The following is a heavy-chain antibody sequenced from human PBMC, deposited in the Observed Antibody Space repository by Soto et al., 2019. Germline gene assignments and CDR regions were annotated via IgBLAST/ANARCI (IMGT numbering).Heavy chain of an antibody. Sequence: EVQLLESGGGLVQPGGSLRLSCAASGFTFSCYAMSWVRQAPGKGLEWVSAISGIGGSTYYADAVKGRFTISRDNSNNTLYLQMKSLRAEDTAVYYCAKDIALLWFGGKGYFDYWGQGTLVTVSS. CDR3: AKDIALLWFGGKGYFDY. V-gene: IGHV3-23*01. J-gene: IGHJ4*02. D-gene: IGHD3-10*01. CDR2: ISGIGGST. CDR1: GFTFSCYA.